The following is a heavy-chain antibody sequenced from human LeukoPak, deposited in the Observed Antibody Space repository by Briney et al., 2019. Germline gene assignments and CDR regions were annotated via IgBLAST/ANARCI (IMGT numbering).Heavy chain of an antibody. CDR2: IYYSGST. J-gene: IGHJ4*02. CDR3: ARHFLYGDYDNGVLDY. D-gene: IGHD4-17*01. Sequence: SETLSLTCTVSGGSISSYYWSWIRQPPGKGLEWIGYIYYSGSTNYNPSLKSRVTISVDTSKNQFSLKLSSVTAADTAVYYCARHFLYGDYDNGVLDYWGQGTLVTVSS. CDR1: GGSISSYY. V-gene: IGHV4-59*08.